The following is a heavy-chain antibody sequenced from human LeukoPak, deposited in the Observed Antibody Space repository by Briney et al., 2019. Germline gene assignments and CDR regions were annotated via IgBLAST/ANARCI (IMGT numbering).Heavy chain of an antibody. D-gene: IGHD2-2*01. CDR1: GFTFSSYS. V-gene: IGHV3-48*01. Sequence: GGSLRLSCAASGFTFSSYSMNWVRQAPGKGLEWVSYISSSSSTIYYADSVKGRFTISRDNAKNSLYLQMNSLRAEDTAVYYCARDGLGYCSSTSCRPFVYWGQGTLVTVSS. J-gene: IGHJ4*02. CDR2: ISSSSSTI. CDR3: ARDGLGYCSSTSCRPFVY.